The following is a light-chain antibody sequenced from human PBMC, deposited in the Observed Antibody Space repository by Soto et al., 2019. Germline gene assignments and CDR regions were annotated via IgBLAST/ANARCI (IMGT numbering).Light chain of an antibody. CDR1: SSDVGSYNL. V-gene: IGLV2-14*02. CDR3: ISYTDRQSYL. Sequence: QSALTQPASVSGSPGQSITISCTGTSSDVGSYNLVSWYRQHPGKAPKVMIYEGSERPSGVSNRFSGSKSGNTASLTISGLQAEDEADYYCISYTDRQSYLFGTGTKVTVL. CDR2: EGS. J-gene: IGLJ1*01.